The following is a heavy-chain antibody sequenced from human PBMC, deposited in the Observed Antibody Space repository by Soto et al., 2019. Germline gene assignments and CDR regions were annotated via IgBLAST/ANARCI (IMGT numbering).Heavy chain of an antibody. J-gene: IGHJ6*02. V-gene: IGHV3-21*01. CDR2: ISSSSSYI. Sequence: PGGSLRLSCAASGFTFSSYSMNRVRQAPGKGLEWVSSISSSSSYIYYADSVKGRFTISRDNAKNALYLQMNSLRAEDTAVYYCARDRGYQLLVRASPGNYYYGMDVWGQGTTVTVSS. CDR1: GFTFSSYS. D-gene: IGHD2-2*01. CDR3: ARDRGYQLLVRASPGNYYYGMDV.